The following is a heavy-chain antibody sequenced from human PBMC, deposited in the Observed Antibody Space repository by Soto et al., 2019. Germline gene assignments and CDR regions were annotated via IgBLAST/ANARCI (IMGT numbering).Heavy chain of an antibody. V-gene: IGHV4-30-2*06. CDR1: SGSISSGGYS. CDR3: PSSSHLPHY. Sequence: QLQLQESGSGLVKPSQTLSLTCAVSSGSISSGGYSWSWIRQSPGKGLEWIGYISHSGSTYYNPSLKSPLSTPVHRSKNQFSLKLSSVVAAYTSMYYCPSSSHLPHYWGQGTLVTVSS. D-gene: IGHD6-6*01. CDR2: ISHSGST. J-gene: IGHJ4*02.